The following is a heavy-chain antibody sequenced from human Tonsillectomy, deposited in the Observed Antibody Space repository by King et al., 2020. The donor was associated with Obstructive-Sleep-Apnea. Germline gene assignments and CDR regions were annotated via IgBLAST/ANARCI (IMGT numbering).Heavy chain of an antibody. Sequence: QLQESGPGLVNPSETLSLTCTVSGASIGSSSYYWGWNRQPPGKGLEWIGSINYSGSTYYNPSLRSRVTISVDTSKNQLSLRLTSVTAADTAVYYCARLDIEYSYQYGMDVWGQGTTVTVSS. J-gene: IGHJ6*02. CDR2: INYSGST. D-gene: IGHD2-2*03. CDR3: ARLDIEYSYQYGMDV. V-gene: IGHV4-39*07. CDR1: GASIGSSSYY.